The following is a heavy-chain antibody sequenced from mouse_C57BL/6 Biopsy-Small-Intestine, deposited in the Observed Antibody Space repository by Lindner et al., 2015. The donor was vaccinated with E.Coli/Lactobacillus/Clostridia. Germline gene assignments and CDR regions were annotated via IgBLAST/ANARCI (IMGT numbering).Heavy chain of an antibody. Sequence: VQLQESGAELVRPGASVKLSCTASGLNIKDSLMHWVKQRPEQGLEWIGWIDPTNDDTQYAPKFQGRATITADSSSNTAYLQLSGLTSEDTAVYYCSRKRTLFAMDYWGQGTSVTVSS. CDR2: IDPTNDDT. J-gene: IGHJ4*01. V-gene: IGHV14-3*01. CDR3: SRKRTLFAMDY. D-gene: IGHD1-1*02. CDR1: GLNIKDSL.